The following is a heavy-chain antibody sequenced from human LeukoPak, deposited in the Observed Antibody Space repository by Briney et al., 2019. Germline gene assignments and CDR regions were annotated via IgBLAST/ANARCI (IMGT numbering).Heavy chain of an antibody. CDR1: GFIFTSYW. J-gene: IGHJ4*02. V-gene: IGHV5-51*01. CDR3: ARLSSDASDYPDY. D-gene: IGHD3-16*01. Sequence: GESLKISCKGSGFIFTSYWIGWVRQMAGKGREGMGHIYPGDCDTRYIPSFQGQVTISADKSISTSYLQWSSLKASDTAMYYCARLSSDASDYPDYWGQGTLVTVSS. CDR2: IYPGDCDT.